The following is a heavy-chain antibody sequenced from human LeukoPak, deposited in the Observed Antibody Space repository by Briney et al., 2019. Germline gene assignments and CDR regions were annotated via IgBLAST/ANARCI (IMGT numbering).Heavy chain of an antibody. Sequence: PGGSLRLSCAASGFTFSDYYMNWVRQAPGKGLVWVSSISSSSTIYYADSVKGRFTISRDNAKNSLYLQMNSLRAEDTAVYYCAKVAVVLNYFDYWGQGTLVTVSS. CDR3: AKVAVVLNYFDY. V-gene: IGHV3-69-1*01. J-gene: IGHJ4*02. D-gene: IGHD6-19*01. CDR2: ISSSSTI. CDR1: GFTFSDYY.